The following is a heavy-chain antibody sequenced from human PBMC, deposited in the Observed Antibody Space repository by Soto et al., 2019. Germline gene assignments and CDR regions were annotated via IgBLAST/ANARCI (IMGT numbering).Heavy chain of an antibody. CDR2: VRNKANSYTT. CDR1: GFTFSDSY. Sequence: EVQLVESGGGLVQPGGSLRLSCTASGFTFSDSYMDWVRQAPGKGLDWVGRVRNKANSYTTEYAASVKGRFTVSRDDSKNPLYLQMNSLKTEDTAVYYCVKGHLALDNWGPGTLVTVSS. V-gene: IGHV3-72*01. J-gene: IGHJ4*02. CDR3: VKGHLALDN.